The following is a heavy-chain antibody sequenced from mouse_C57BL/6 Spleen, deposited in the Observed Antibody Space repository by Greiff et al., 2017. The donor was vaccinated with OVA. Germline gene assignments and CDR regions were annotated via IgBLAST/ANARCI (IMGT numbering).Heavy chain of an antibody. V-gene: IGHV1-69*01. CDR2: IDPSDSYT. D-gene: IGHD2-4*01. J-gene: IGHJ2*01. Sequence: VQLQQPGAELVMPGASVKLSCKASGYTFTSYWMHWVKQRPGQGLEWIGEIDPSDSYTNYNQKFKGKSTLTVDKSSSTAYMQLSSLTSEDSAVYYCARRGPDDYDAPYFDYWGQGTTLTVSS. CDR1: GYTFTSYW. CDR3: ARRGPDDYDAPYFDY.